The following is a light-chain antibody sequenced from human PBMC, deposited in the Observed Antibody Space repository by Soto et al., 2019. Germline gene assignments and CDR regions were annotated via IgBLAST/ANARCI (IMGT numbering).Light chain of an antibody. CDR3: QQSYTTPRT. CDR2: AAS. V-gene: IGKV1-39*01. CDR1: QSISTF. Sequence: DIQMTQSPSSLSASVGDRVSVTCRASQSISTFLNWYQQRPGEALKLLIYAASSLQSGVPSMFRGSGSWADFTLTIGSLQPEDFATYYCQQSYTTPRTLGQGTMVEVK. J-gene: IGKJ1*01.